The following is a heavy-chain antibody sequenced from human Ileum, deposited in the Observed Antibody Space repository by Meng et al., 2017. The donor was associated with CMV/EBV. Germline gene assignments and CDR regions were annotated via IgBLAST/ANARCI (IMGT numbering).Heavy chain of an antibody. CDR3: ARGGGYTYGYDY. D-gene: IGHD5-18*01. V-gene: IGHV4-30-2*01. Sequence: VSGGSISGGGYSWTWVRQPPGRGLEWIGYVWHTGATYYNPSLKSRVTISVDRSKNQFSLNLDSVTAADTAVYYCARGGGYTYGYDYWGQGTLVTVSS. J-gene: IGHJ4*02. CDR2: VWHTGAT. CDR1: GGSISGGGYS.